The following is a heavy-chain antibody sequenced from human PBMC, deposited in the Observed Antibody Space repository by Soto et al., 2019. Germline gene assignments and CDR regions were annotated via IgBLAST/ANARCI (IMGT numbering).Heavy chain of an antibody. CDR2: INYTGTT. CDR3: AREGGSGRYYYDY. CDR1: GGSFSGYS. Sequence: ASETLSLTCAVNGGSFSGYSWTRIRQAPGKGLDWIGEINYTGTTNYSPSLKSRVTLSVDTSKNQFSLELRSVSAADTAVYYCAREGGSGRYYYDYWGHGTLVTVSS. J-gene: IGHJ4*01. D-gene: IGHD6-19*01. V-gene: IGHV4-34*01.